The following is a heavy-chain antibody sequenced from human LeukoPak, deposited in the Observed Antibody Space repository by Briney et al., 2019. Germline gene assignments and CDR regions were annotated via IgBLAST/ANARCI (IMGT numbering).Heavy chain of an antibody. D-gene: IGHD5-24*01. V-gene: IGHV1-2*02. J-gene: IGHJ3*02. Sequence: ASVKVSCKASGYTFTGYYMHWVRQAPGQGLEWMGWINPNSGGTNYAQKFQGRVTMTRDTSISTAYMELSSLRSEDTAIYYCARIRDGYNDAYDIWGQGTVVTVPS. CDR3: ARIRDGYNDAYDI. CDR1: GYTFTGYY. CDR2: INPNSGGT.